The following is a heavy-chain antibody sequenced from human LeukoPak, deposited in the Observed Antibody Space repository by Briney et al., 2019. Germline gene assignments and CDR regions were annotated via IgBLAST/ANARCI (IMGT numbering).Heavy chain of an antibody. CDR1: GFTFSSYS. Sequence: PGGSLRLSCAASGFTFSSYSMNWVRQAPGKGLEWVSYITSSGSTRYYGDSMKGRFTISRDNAKNSLYLQMNSLRAEDTAVYYCARDLDCSSISCYGLRGAFDIWGQGTMVTVSS. V-gene: IGHV3-48*04. CDR2: ITSSGSTR. CDR3: ARDLDCSSISCYGLRGAFDI. J-gene: IGHJ3*02. D-gene: IGHD2-2*01.